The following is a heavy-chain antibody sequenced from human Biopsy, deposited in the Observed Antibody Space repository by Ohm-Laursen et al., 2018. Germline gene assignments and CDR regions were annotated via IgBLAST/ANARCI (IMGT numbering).Heavy chain of an antibody. CDR1: GGSINSHH. CDR3: ARDRFDLLTPNWFDP. D-gene: IGHD3-9*01. CDR2: VYDSGKS. J-gene: IGHJ5*02. V-gene: IGHV4-59*11. Sequence: PGTLSLTCTVSGGSINSHHWSWIRQPPGKGLEWIGSVYDSGKSYYNPSLKSRVTISVDVSKSQFSLKLSSVTAADMAVYYCARDRFDLLTPNWFDPWGQGTLVTVSS.